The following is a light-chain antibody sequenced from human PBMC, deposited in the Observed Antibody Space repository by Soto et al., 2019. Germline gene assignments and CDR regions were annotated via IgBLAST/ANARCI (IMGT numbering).Light chain of an antibody. CDR2: DVN. Sequence: ALTQPRSVSGSPGQSVTISCTGTSSDVGGYNYVSWYQHHPGKVPKLMIYDVNKRPSGVPDRFSGSKSGNTASLTISGLQAEDEADYYCSSYAGSYTYVLGTGTKSPS. J-gene: IGLJ1*01. V-gene: IGLV2-11*01. CDR3: SSYAGSYTYV. CDR1: SSDVGGYNY.